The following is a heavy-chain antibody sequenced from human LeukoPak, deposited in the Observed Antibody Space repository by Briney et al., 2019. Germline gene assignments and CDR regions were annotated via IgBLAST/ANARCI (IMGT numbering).Heavy chain of an antibody. CDR3: ARHQYCSSTSCYSIDY. D-gene: IGHD2-2*01. Sequence: EWIGSFYYSGSTYYNPSLKSRVTISVDTSKNQFSLKLSSVTAADTAVYYCARHQYCSSTSCYSIDYWGQGTLVTVSS. J-gene: IGHJ4*02. CDR2: FYYSGST. V-gene: IGHV4-39*01.